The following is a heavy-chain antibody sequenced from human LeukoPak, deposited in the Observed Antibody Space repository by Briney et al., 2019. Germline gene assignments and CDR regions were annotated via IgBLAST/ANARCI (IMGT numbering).Heavy chain of an antibody. V-gene: IGHV1-46*01. CDR2: INPSGGST. Sequence: ASVKVSCKASRYTFTSYYMHWVRQAPGQGLEWMGIINPSGGSTSYAQKFQGRVTMTRDTSTSTVYMELSSLRSEDTAVYYCARVPVITGTTEKGWFDPWGQGTLVTVSS. D-gene: IGHD1-20*01. CDR3: ARVPVITGTTEKGWFDP. J-gene: IGHJ5*02. CDR1: RYTFTSYY.